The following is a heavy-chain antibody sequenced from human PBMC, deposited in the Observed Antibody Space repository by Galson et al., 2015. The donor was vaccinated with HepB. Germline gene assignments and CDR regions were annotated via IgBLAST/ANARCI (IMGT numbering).Heavy chain of an antibody. D-gene: IGHD6-13*01. CDR3: AREGGAAATNPVDY. CDR2: ITTMTGTA. CDR1: GDTFSRYA. J-gene: IGHJ4*02. Sequence: SVKVSCKASGDTFSRYAISWVRQAPGHGLEWMGGITTMTGTANYAQKFQGRVTITADASTTTAYMELSSLRSEDTAVYYCAREGGAAATNPVDYWGQGTLVIVSS. V-gene: IGHV1-69*13.